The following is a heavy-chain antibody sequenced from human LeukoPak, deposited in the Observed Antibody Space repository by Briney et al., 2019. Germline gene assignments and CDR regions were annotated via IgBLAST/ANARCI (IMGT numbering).Heavy chain of an antibody. V-gene: IGHV4-31*03. CDR3: ARGLRSGPKVLGRSWFDP. CDR1: GGSISSGGYY. J-gene: IGHJ5*02. D-gene: IGHD3-3*01. CDR2: IYYSGST. Sequence: SETLSLTCTVSGGSISSGGYYWSWIRQHPGKGLEWIGYIYYSGSTYYNPSLKSRVTISVDTSKNQFSLKLSSVTAADTAVYYCARGLRSGPKVLGRSWFDPWGQGTLVTVSS.